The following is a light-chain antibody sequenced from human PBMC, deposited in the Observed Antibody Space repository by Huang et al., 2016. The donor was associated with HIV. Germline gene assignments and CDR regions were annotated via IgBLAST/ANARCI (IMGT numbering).Light chain of an antibody. CDR3: QQSYSTPRDT. CDR2: AAS. CDR1: QSISSY. V-gene: IGKV1-39*01. J-gene: IGKJ5*01. Sequence: DIQMTQSPSSLSASVGDRVTITCRASQSISSYLNWYQQKPGKAPKRLSYAASSLQSGVPSRFIGSGSGTDFTLTISSLQPEDFATYYCQQSYSTPRDTFGQGTRLEIK.